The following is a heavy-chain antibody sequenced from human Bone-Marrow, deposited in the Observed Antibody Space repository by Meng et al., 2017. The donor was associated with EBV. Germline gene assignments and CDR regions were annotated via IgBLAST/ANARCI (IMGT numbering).Heavy chain of an antibody. V-gene: IGHV1-69*01. D-gene: IGHD6-13*01. CDR1: GGSFSNYA. J-gene: IGHJ4*02. CDR3: ARDREGAAAGTLGY. Sequence: QGRSVQSGAEVRKPGSSVKVSCEVSGGSFSNYAISWVRQAPGQGLEWMGEIIPLFGTVIYAQTMQDKVTFTADESTKTAHMELNSLRFGDTAVYYCARDREGAAAGTLGYWGQGTLVTVSS. CDR2: IIPLFGTV.